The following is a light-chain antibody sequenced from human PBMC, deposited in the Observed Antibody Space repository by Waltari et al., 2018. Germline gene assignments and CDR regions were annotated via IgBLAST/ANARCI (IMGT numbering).Light chain of an antibody. CDR2: RAT. CDR3: QQYNSYSWT. V-gene: IGKV1-5*03. Sequence: DSQVTQSPSTLSASVGDRVTITCRASQSNNNRLAWYQQKPGKAPNLLIYRATNLESGVPSRLSGSGSGTEFTLTISSLQPDDFATYYCQQYNSYSWTFGQGTKVEIK. CDR1: QSNNNR. J-gene: IGKJ1*01.